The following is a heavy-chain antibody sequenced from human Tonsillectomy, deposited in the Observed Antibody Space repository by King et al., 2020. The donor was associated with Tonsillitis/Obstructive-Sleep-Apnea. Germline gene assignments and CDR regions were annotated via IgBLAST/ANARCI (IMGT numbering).Heavy chain of an antibody. Sequence: ITLKESGPTLVKPTQTLTLTCTFSGFSLSTSAVGVGWIRQPPGKALEWLGIVYWDDHKRYGPSLNSRLTITKDTSKNQVVLTMTNMDPVDTATYYCSHIVGFSPAFDYWGQGTLVTVSS. V-gene: IGHV2-5*05. CDR2: VYWDDHK. CDR3: SHIVGFSPAFDY. J-gene: IGHJ4*02. CDR1: GFSLSTSAVG. D-gene: IGHD1-26*01.